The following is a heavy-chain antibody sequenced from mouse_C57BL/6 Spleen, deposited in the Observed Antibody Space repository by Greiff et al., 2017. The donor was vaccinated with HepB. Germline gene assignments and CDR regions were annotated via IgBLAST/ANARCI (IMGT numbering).Heavy chain of an antibody. J-gene: IGHJ2*01. CDR3: ARGATVVATSFDY. D-gene: IGHD1-1*01. V-gene: IGHV5-17*01. CDR2: ISSGSSTI. CDR1: GFTFSDYG. Sequence: EVKVVESGGGLVKPGGSLKLSCAASGFTFSDYGMHWVRQAPEKGLEWVAYISSGSSTIYYADTVKGRFTISRDNAKNTLFLQMTSLRSEDTAMYYCARGATVVATSFDYWGQGTTLTVSS.